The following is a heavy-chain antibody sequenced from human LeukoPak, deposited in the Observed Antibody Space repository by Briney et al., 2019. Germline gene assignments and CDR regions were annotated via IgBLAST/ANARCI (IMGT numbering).Heavy chain of an antibody. CDR2: INPNSGGT. V-gene: IGHV1-2*02. CDR3: AKGISNTNWFGDY. CDR1: GYTFTSYY. J-gene: IGHJ4*02. D-gene: IGHD3-10*01. Sequence: ASVKVSCKASGYTFTSYYMHWVRQAPGQGLEWMGWINPNSGGTNYAQKFQGRVTMTRDTSISTAYMELSRLRSDDTAVYYCAKGISNTNWFGDYWGLGTLVTVSS.